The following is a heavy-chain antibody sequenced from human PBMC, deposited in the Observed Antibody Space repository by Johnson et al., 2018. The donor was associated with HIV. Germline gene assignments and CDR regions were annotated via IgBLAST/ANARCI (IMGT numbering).Heavy chain of an antibody. J-gene: IGHJ3*02. Sequence: VQLVESGGGLVKPGGSLRLSCAASGFTFSVYYMSWIRQAPGKGLEWVSYISSSGSTIYYADSVKGRFTISRDNAKNSLYLQMNSLRAEDTALYYCARWVGDIVVVPDAADAFDIWGQGTMVTVSS. CDR2: ISSSGSTI. CDR1: GFTFSVYY. D-gene: IGHD2-2*01. V-gene: IGHV3-11*01. CDR3: ARWVGDIVVVPDAADAFDI.